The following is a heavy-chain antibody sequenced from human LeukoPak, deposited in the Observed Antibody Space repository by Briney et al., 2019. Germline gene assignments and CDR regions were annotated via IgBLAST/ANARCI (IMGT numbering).Heavy chain of an antibody. CDR1: GFTFSSYA. V-gene: IGHV3-23*01. Sequence: PGGSLRLSCAASGFTFSSYAMSWVRQAPGKGLEWVSAISGSGGSTYYADSVKGRFTISRDNAKNSLYLQMNSLRAEDTAVYYCKGSGSYYLGYYYFDYWGQGTLVTVSS. J-gene: IGHJ4*02. CDR2: ISGSGGST. D-gene: IGHD3-10*01. CDR3: KGSGSYYLGYYYFDY.